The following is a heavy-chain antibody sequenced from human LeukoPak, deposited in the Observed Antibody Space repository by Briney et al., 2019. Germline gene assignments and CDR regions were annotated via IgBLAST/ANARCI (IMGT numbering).Heavy chain of an antibody. D-gene: IGHD5-24*01. V-gene: IGHV1-2*02. J-gene: IGHJ5*02. CDR3: ARILRDGYNA. CDR1: GYTFTDYY. CDR2: INPYSGGA. Sequence: ASVKVSCKASGYTFTDYYMHWVRQAPGQGLQWMGWINPYSGGANYAQKFQGRVTMTRDTSISTAYMELSRLRSDDTAVYYCARILRDGYNAWGQGTLVTVSS.